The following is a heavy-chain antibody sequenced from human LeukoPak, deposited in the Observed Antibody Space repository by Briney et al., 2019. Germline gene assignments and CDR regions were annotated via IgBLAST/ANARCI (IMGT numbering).Heavy chain of an antibody. J-gene: IGHJ4*02. D-gene: IGHD3/OR15-3a*01. Sequence: GGSLRLSCAASGFTFSSYTMTWVRQAPGKGLEWVSSIYSSRSQIYYADSVKGRFTISRDNAKMYLQMNRLRAEDTAVYYCAKVGDWGHYFDYWGQGTLVTVAS. CDR1: GFTFSSYT. CDR3: AKVGDWGHYFDY. CDR2: IYSSRSQI. V-gene: IGHV3-21*01.